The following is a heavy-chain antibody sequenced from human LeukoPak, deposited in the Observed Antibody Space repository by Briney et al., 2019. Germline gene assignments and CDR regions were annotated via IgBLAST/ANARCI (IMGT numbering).Heavy chain of an antibody. D-gene: IGHD4-17*01. Sequence: SVKVSCKASGGTFSSYTISWVRQAPGQGLEWMGRMIPILGIANYAHKFQGRVTNTADKPTSTAYMELSSWRSEDTAVYYCASTPYDYGDYADAFDLWDQGTMLPVSS. CDR2: MIPILGIA. CDR1: GGTFSSYT. CDR3: ASTPYDYGDYADAFDL. J-gene: IGHJ3*01. V-gene: IGHV1-69*02.